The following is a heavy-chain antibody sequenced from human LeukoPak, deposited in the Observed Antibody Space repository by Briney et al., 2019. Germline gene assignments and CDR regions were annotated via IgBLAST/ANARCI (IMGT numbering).Heavy chain of an antibody. CDR3: ARAYSSGRNWFDP. Sequence: SETLSLTCAVYGGSFSGYYWSWIRQPPGKGLEWIGEINHSGSTNYNPSPKSRVTISVDTSKNQFSLKLSSVTAADTAVYYCARAYSSGRNWFDPWGQGTLVTVSS. D-gene: IGHD6-19*01. J-gene: IGHJ5*02. CDR2: INHSGST. CDR1: GGSFSGYY. V-gene: IGHV4-34*01.